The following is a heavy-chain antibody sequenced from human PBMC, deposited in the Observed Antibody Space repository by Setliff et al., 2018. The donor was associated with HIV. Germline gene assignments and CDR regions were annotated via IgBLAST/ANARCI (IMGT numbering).Heavy chain of an antibody. CDR2: IWPADSDT. V-gene: IGHV5-51*01. J-gene: IGHJ5*01. D-gene: IGHD6-13*01. CDR3: ARVFSAGWFDS. CDR1: GYSFVNYW. Sequence: PGESLKISCKASGYSFVNYWIGWVRQMPGKGLEWIGVIWPADSDTRYSPSFQGQVTISADRSITTTYLQWSSLRASDTAMYYCARVFSAGWFDSWGQGTLVTVSS.